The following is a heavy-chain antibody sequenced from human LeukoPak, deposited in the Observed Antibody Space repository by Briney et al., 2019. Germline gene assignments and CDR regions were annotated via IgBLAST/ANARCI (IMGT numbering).Heavy chain of an antibody. Sequence: ASVKVSCMASGYTFTSYYMHWVRQAPGQGLEWMGIINPSGGSTSYAQKFQGRVTMTRDTSTSTVYMELSSLRSEDTAVYYCARETFPNYYSYGMDVWGQGTTVTVSS. CDR2: INPSGGST. CDR3: ARETFPNYYSYGMDV. CDR1: GYTFTSYY. D-gene: IGHD2-21*01. V-gene: IGHV1-46*01. J-gene: IGHJ6*02.